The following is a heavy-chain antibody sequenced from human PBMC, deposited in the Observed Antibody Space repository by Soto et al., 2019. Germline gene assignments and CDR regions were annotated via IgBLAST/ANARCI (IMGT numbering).Heavy chain of an antibody. J-gene: IGHJ6*03. CDR2: IYYSGST. CDR3: GRGRIFTVTDYYYYYMDV. Sequence: SETLSLTCTVSGGSISSYYWSWIRQPPGKGLEWIGYIYYSGSTNYNPSLKSRVTISVDTSKNQFSLKLSSVTAADTAVYYCGRGRIFTVTDYYYYYMDVWGKGTTVTVSS. D-gene: IGHD4-4*01. V-gene: IGHV4-59*01. CDR1: GGSISSYY.